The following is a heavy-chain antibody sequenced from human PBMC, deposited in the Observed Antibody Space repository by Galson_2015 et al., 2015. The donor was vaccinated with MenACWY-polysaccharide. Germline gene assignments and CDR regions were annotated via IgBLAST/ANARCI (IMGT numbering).Heavy chain of an antibody. CDR1: GFTFNSYW. J-gene: IGHJ6*02. CDR3: ARGNYYGMDV. CDR2: IDSDGSST. Sequence: SLRLSCAASGFTFNSYWMHWVRQAPGKGLMWVSRIDSDGSSTRYADSVKGRFTISRDNAKNTLYLQMNSLRAEEMAVYYCARGNYYGMDVWGQGTTVTVSS. V-gene: IGHV3-74*01.